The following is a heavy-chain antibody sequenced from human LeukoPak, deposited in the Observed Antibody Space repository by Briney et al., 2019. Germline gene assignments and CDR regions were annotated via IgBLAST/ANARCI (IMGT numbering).Heavy chain of an antibody. CDR3: ARGGIAVAGLDY. CDR1: GDSVSGASV. J-gene: IGHJ4*02. V-gene: IGHV6-1*01. Sequence: SQTLSLTCGISGDSVSGASVWNWIRQSPSRGLECLGGTYYRSKWYHEYAASVEGRITINPDTSKNQVSLQLNSVTPEDTAVYYCARGGIAVAGLDYWGQGIQVTVSS. D-gene: IGHD6-19*01. CDR2: TYYRSKWYH.